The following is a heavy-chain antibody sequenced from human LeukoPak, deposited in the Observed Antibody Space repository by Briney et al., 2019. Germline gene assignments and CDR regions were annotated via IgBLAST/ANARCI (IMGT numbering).Heavy chain of an antibody. CDR2: IYSGGST. Sequence: AGGSLRLSCAASGFTVSSNYMSWVRQAPGKGLEWVSVIYSGGSTYYADSVKGRFTISRDNSKNTLYLQMNSLRAEDTAVYYCARGEGLGTTNGGYYFAYWGQGSLVIVSS. V-gene: IGHV3-53*01. CDR1: GFTVSSNY. CDR3: ARGEGLGTTNGGYYFAY. J-gene: IGHJ4*02. D-gene: IGHD1-26*01.